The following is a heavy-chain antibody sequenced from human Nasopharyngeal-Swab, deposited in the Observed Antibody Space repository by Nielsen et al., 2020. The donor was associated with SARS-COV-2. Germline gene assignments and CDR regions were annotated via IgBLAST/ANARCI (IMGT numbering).Heavy chain of an antibody. V-gene: IGHV3-7*01. CDR3: ARVVYGYFDY. J-gene: IGHJ4*02. D-gene: IGHD5/OR15-5a*01. CDR1: GFTFSTYW. Sequence: GESLKISCAASGFTFSTYWMSWVRQAPGKGLQWVANIRQDGNEKYYVDSVKGRFTISRDNAKNSLYLQMNSLRAEDTAMYYCARVVYGYFDYWGQGTLVTVSS. CDR2: IRQDGNEK.